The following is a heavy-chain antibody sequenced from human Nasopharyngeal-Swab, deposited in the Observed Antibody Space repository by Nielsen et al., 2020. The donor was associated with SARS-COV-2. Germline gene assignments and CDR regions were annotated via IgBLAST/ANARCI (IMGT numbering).Heavy chain of an antibody. V-gene: IGHV3-9*01. Sequence: SLKISCAASGFTFDDYAMHWVRQVPGKGLEWVSDISWNGGSTGYADSVKGRFTISRDNAKNSLYLQMNSLRAKDTALYYCAKDPYASGSLNWFDSWGQGTLVIVSS. D-gene: IGHD3-10*01. J-gene: IGHJ5*01. CDR3: AKDPYASGSLNWFDS. CDR2: ISWNGGST. CDR1: GFTFDDYA.